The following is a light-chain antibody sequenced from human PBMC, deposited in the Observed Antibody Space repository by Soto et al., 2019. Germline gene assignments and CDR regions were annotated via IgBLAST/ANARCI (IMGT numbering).Light chain of an antibody. CDR2: GAS. Sequence: EIVLTQSPGTLSLSPGERVTLSCRASQSVSSTYLAWYQQKPGQAPRLRIYGASSRATGIPDRFSGSGSGTGFTLTFSRLEPEDFAVYFCQQYGGSPRTFGQGTRLETK. CDR3: QQYGGSPRT. J-gene: IGKJ5*01. V-gene: IGKV3-20*01. CDR1: QSVSSTY.